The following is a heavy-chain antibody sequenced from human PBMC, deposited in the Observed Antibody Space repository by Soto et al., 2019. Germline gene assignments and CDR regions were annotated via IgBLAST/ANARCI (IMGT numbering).Heavy chain of an antibody. CDR1: GGSISSSSYY. J-gene: IGHJ4*02. Sequence: SETLSLTGTVSGGSISSSSYYWGWIRQPPGKGLEWIGSIYYSGSTYYNPSLKSRVTISVYTSKNQFSLKLSSVTAADTAVYYCAGYRRTVDYWGQGTLVTVSS. CDR2: IYYSGST. CDR3: AGYRRTVDY. D-gene: IGHD2-21*02. V-gene: IGHV4-39*01.